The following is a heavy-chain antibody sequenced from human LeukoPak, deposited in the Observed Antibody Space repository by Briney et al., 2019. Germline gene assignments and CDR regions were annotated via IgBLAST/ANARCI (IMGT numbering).Heavy chain of an antibody. D-gene: IGHD3-16*02. CDR1: GFTFITYW. V-gene: IGHV3-7*01. J-gene: IGHJ4*02. CDR3: ARVRIEYDYVWGSYRRNPSFDY. Sequence: GGSLRLSCAASGFTFITYWMTWVRQAPGKGLEWVANIKQDGSEKYYVDSVKGRFTISRDNAKNPVYLQMNSLRAEDTAMYYCARVRIEYDYVWGSYRRNPSFDYWGQGTLVTVSS. CDR2: IKQDGSEK.